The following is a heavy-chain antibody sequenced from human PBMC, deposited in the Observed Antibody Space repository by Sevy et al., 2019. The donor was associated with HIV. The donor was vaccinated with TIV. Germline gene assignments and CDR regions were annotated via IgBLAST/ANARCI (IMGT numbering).Heavy chain of an antibody. V-gene: IGHV3-11*05. CDR3: AKDRGKFYYGSGRKDY. CDR1: GFTFSDYY. CDR2: ISTSSNYI. J-gene: IGHJ4*02. Sequence: GGSLRLSCTASGFTFSDYYMSWIRQAPGKGLEWVSDISTSSNYINYADSVKGRFTISRHNAKNTLYLQMNSLRAEDTAVYYCAKDRGKFYYGSGRKDYWGQGTLVTVSS. D-gene: IGHD3-10*01.